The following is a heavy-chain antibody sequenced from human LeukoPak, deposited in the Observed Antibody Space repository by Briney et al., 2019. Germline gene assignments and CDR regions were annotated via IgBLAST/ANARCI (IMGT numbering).Heavy chain of an antibody. CDR2: IYYSVTT. Sequence: SETLSLTCTVSGGSLSRGVYYWSWIRQHPGKGLGWIRYIYYSVTTYYNPSLKSRATISVETSKNQFSLKLSSVTAAATAVYYCPTHSRNYDFLEGAPFWFDIWGQGKMVTVSS. D-gene: IGHD3-3*01. V-gene: IGHV4-31*03. CDR3: PTHSRNYDFLEGAPFWFDI. J-gene: IGHJ3*02. CDR1: GGSLSRGVYY.